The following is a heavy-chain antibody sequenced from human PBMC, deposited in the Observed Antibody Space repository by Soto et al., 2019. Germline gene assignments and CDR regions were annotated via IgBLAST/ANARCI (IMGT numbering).Heavy chain of an antibody. Sequence: SETLSLTCAVYGGSFSGYYWRWIRQPPGKGLEWIGEINHSGSTNYNPSLKSRVTISVDTSKNQFSLKLSSVTAADTAVYYCARAPLTYYDFWSGYSWFDPWGQGTLVTVSS. CDR1: GGSFSGYY. D-gene: IGHD3-3*01. CDR2: INHSGST. CDR3: ARAPLTYYDFWSGYSWFDP. J-gene: IGHJ5*02. V-gene: IGHV4-34*01.